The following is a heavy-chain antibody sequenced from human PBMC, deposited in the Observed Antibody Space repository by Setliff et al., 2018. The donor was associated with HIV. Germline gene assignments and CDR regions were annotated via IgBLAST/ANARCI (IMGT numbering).Heavy chain of an antibody. J-gene: IGHJ3*01. V-gene: IGHV1-69*13. CDR1: GGSFRNYA. CDR3: AREEYDRDF. Sequence: ASVKVSCKVSGGSFRNYAISWVRQAPGQGLEWMGGIIPLLGTANYAQRFQGRVTIIADESTSTAYMELTSLRSEDTAVYYCAREEYDRDFWGQGTKVTVS. D-gene: IGHD3-22*01. CDR2: IIPLLGTA.